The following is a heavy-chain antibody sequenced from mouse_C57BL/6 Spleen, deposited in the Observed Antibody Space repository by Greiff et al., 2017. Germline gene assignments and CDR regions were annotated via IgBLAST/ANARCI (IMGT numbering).Heavy chain of an antibody. CDR2: ISSGGDYI. CDR1: GFTFSSYA. J-gene: IGHJ1*03. Sequence: EVQRVESGEGLVKPGGSLKLSCAASGFTFSSYAMSWVRQTPEKRLEWVAYISSGGDYIYYADTVKGRFTISRDNARNTLYLQMSSLKSEDTAMYYCTRRYYGSSYWYFDVWGTGTTVTVSS. CDR3: TRRYYGSSYWYFDV. D-gene: IGHD1-1*01. V-gene: IGHV5S21*01.